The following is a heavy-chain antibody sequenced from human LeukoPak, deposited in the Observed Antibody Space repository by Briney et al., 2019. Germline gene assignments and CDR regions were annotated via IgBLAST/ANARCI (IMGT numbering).Heavy chain of an antibody. CDR2: VSATGGST. CDR1: GFTFNSYA. Sequence: GGSLRLSCAASGFTFNSYAVSWVRQAPGKGLEWVSTVSATGGSTYYADSVKGRFTISRDNSKNTLSLQMNSLRAEDTAVYYCAKDLRSYYYFDYWAREPWSPSPQ. CDR3: AKDLRSYYYFDY. D-gene: IGHD1-26*01. V-gene: IGHV3-23*01. J-gene: IGHJ4*02.